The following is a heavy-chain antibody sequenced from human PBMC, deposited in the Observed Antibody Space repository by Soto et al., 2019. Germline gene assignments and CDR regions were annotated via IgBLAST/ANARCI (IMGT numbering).Heavy chain of an antibody. Sequence: QVQLVESGGGVVQPGGSLRLSCAVSGFNISDYGMHWVRQVPGKGLEWVALLRYDGNRKSYGDSVKGRFTLSRDKSKNTLYVQMDRLRAEDTAVYYCARDRIDFYAMDVGGQGTTVTVSS. D-gene: IGHD2-15*01. CDR2: LRYDGNRK. J-gene: IGHJ6*02. CDR3: ARDRIDFYAMDV. V-gene: IGHV3-30*02. CDR1: GFNISDYG.